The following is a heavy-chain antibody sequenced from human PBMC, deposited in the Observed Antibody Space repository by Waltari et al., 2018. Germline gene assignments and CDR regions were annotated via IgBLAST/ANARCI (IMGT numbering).Heavy chain of an antibody. CDR3: ARGRSSGYYYGH. Sequence: QVQLQQWGAGLLKPSETLSLTCAVYGGSFSGYYWSWIRQPPGKGLEWIGEINHSGSTNYNPSLKSRVTISVDTSKNQFSLKLSSVTAADTAVYYCARGRSSGYYYGHWGQGTLVTVSS. CDR2: INHSGST. V-gene: IGHV4-34*01. J-gene: IGHJ4*02. CDR1: GGSFSGYY. D-gene: IGHD3-22*01.